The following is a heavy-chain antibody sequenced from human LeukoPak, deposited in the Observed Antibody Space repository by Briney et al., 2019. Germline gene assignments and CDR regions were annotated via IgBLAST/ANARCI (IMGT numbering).Heavy chain of an antibody. CDR2: MNPNSGNT. D-gene: IGHD6-19*01. CDR1: GYTFTGYY. J-gene: IGHJ6*03. V-gene: IGHV1-8*03. Sequence: ASVKVSCKASGYTFTGYYMHWVRQAPGQGLEWMGWMNPNSGNTIYAQKFQGRVTITRNTSISTAYMELSSLRSEDTAVYYCARRAVAYKYSYYMDVWGKGTAVTISS. CDR3: ARRAVAYKYSYYMDV.